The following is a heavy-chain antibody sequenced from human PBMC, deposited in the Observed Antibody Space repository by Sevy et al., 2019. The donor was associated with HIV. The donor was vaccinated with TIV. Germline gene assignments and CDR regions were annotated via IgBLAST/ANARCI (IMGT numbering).Heavy chain of an antibody. CDR1: GFTLSDYY. CDR2: ISGSDDSGGDDTI. D-gene: IGHD5-12*01. CDR3: AREGGYTDQGMDV. J-gene: IGHJ6*02. V-gene: IGHV3-11*04. Sequence: GGSLRLSCTASGFTLSDYYMSWIRQAPGKGLQWISYISGSDDSGGDDTIYYADSVKGRFTISRDNAKNSLYVQMNSLRGEDTAVYYCAREGGYTDQGMDVWGQGTTVTVSS.